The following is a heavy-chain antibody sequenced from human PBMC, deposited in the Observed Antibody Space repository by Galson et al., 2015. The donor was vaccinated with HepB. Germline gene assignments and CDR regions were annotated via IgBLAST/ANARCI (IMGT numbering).Heavy chain of an antibody. V-gene: IGHV1-18*01. CDR2: ISAYNGNT. CDR1: GYTFTSYG. CDR3: ARESSAYDFWSGYRAYFDY. Sequence: SVKVSCKASGYTFTSYGISWVRQAPGQGLERMGWISAYNGNTNYAQKLQGRVTMTTDTSTSTAYMELRSLRSDDTAVYYCARESSAYDFWSGYRAYFDYWGQGTLVTVSS. J-gene: IGHJ4*02. D-gene: IGHD3-3*01.